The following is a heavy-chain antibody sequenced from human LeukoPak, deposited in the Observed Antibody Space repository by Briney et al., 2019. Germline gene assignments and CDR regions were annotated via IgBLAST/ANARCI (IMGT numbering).Heavy chain of an antibody. J-gene: IGHJ4*02. CDR2: IYYSGST. V-gene: IGHV4-39*01. Sequence: PSETLSLTCTVSGGSISSSSYYWGWIRQPPGKGLEWTGRIYYSGSTYYNPSLKSRVTISVDTSKNQFSLKLSSVTAADTAVYYCANIVVVPAAHLGGTFDYWGQGTLVTVSS. CDR3: ANIVVVPAAHLGGTFDY. CDR1: GGSISSSSYY. D-gene: IGHD2-2*01.